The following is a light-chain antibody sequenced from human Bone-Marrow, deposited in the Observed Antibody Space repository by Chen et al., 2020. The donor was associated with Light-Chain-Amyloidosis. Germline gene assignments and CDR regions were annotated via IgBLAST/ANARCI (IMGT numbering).Light chain of an antibody. V-gene: IGKV2D-29*01. Sequence: DVVMTPTPLSLSVTPGQPASISCKSSQSLLYSNGVTYWYCVLQKPGQPPQLLIYEAFNRFSGVPHRFSGSGSGTDFTLKISRVEAEDVGTYYCMQSIQLRTFGQGTKVEIK. CDR3: MQSIQLRT. CDR1: QSLLYSNGVTY. J-gene: IGKJ1*01. CDR2: EAF.